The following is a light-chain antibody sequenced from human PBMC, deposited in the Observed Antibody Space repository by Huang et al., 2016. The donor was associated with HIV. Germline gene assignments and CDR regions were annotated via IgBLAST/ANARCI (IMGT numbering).Light chain of an antibody. CDR1: QTISNW. Sequence: DIQMTQSPSTLSASVGDRITITCRASQTISNWLAWYQQKPGMAPKLLIYKASILESGVPSRFSGSGSGTEFTLTISCLQPDDFATYYCQQSNTSFGPGTKVEIK. V-gene: IGKV1-5*03. CDR3: QQSNTS. CDR2: KAS. J-gene: IGKJ1*01.